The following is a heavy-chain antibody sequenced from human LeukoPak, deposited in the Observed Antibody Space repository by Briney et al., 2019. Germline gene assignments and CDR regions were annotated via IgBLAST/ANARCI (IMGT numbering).Heavy chain of an antibody. J-gene: IGHJ4*02. D-gene: IGHD6-6*01. Sequence: GGSLRLSCAASGFSFSSYEMIWVRQAPGKGLEWVSYISSSGSIMYSADSVKGRFTISRDNAKNSLYLQMNSLRAEDTAIYYCSGQYSSSSVVDYWGQGTLVTVSS. V-gene: IGHV3-48*03. CDR3: SGQYSSSSVVDY. CDR2: ISSSGSIM. CDR1: GFSFSSYE.